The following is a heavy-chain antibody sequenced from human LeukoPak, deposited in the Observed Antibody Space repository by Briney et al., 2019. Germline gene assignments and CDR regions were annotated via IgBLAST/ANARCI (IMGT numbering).Heavy chain of an antibody. D-gene: IGHD3-22*01. CDR3: ARGGDYYDSSGYLDY. V-gene: IGHV4-59*01. J-gene: IGHJ4*02. CDR1: GGSISSYY. Sequence: SETLSLTCTVSGGSISSYYWSWIRQPPGKGLEWIGHIYYSGSTNYNPSLKSRVTISVDTSKNQFSLKLSSVTAADTAVYYCARGGDYYDSSGYLDYWGQGTLVTVSS. CDR2: IYYSGST.